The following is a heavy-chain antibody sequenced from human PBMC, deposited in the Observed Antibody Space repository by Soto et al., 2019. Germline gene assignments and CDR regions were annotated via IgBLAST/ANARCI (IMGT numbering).Heavy chain of an antibody. CDR1: GYTFTSYY. CDR2: INPSGGST. J-gene: IGHJ6*03. D-gene: IGHD4-4*01. V-gene: IGHV1-46*01. Sequence: APVKGYCQPSGYTFTSYYMHWLRQAPGQGLEWMGIINPSGGSTSYAQKFQGRVTMTRDTSTSTVYMELSSLRSEDTAVYYCARGGLSNHYYYYMDVWGKGTTVTVSS. CDR3: ARGGLSNHYYYYMDV.